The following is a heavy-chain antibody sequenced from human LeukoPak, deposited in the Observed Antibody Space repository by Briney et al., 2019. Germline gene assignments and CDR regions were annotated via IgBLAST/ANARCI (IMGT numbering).Heavy chain of an antibody. CDR2: IIPIFGIA. Sequence: SVKASCKASGGTFSSYAISWVRQAPGQGLEWMGRIIPIFGIANYAQKFQGRVTITADKSTSTAYMELSSLRSEDTAVYYCARDRGEWYDSSGYYGDWGQGTLVTVSS. V-gene: IGHV1-69*04. J-gene: IGHJ4*02. CDR3: ARDRGEWYDSSGYYGD. D-gene: IGHD3-22*01. CDR1: GGTFSSYA.